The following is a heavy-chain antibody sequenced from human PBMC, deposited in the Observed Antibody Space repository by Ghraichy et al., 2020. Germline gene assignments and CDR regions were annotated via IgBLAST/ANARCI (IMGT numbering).Heavy chain of an antibody. J-gene: IGHJ4*02. Sequence: SETLSLTCTVSGGSISSYYWSWIRQPPGKGLEWIGYIYYSGSTNYNPSLKSRVTISVDTSKNQFSLKLSSVTAADTAVYYCARVYSSSWYYFDYLGQRTLVTVSS. V-gene: IGHV4-59*01. CDR3: ARVYSSSWYYFDY. D-gene: IGHD6-13*01. CDR1: GGSISSYY. CDR2: IYYSGST.